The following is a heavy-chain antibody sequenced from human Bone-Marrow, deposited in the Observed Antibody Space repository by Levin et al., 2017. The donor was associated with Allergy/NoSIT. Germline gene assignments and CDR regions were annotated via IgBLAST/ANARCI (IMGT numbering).Heavy chain of an antibody. CDR3: ATQRAGSGESY. D-gene: IGHD3-10*01. J-gene: IGHJ4*02. Sequence: GGSLRLSCAASGFTVSSNYMSWVRQAPGKGLEWVSVIYSGGSTYYADSVKGRFTISRDNSKNTLYLQMNSLRAEDTAVYYCATQRAGSGESYWGQGTLVTVSS. V-gene: IGHV3-53*01. CDR2: IYSGGST. CDR1: GFTVSSNY.